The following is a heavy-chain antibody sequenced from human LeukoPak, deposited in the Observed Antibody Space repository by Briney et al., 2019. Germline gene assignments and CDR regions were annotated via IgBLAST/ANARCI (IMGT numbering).Heavy chain of an antibody. J-gene: IGHJ4*02. CDR1: GYTFTGYY. D-gene: IGHD3-3*01. V-gene: IGHV1-46*04. CDR3: ARSKTIFGVVMPGDPFSGSRD. Sequence: GASLKVSCKASGYTFTGYYMHWVRQAPEQGLKCMAIINPTGGSTIYAQKLQGRITMTRDTSTSTVYMELSSLRSEDTAVYYCARSKTIFGVVMPGDPFSGSRDWGQGTLVTVSS. CDR2: INPTGGST.